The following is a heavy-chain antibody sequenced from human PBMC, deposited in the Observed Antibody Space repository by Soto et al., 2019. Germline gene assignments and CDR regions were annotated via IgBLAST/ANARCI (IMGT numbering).Heavy chain of an antibody. D-gene: IGHD4-4*01. V-gene: IGHV3-30*03. CDR3: ARSRDGYSFYFYYGMDG. CDR2: ILHDGSAE. J-gene: IGHJ6*02. Sequence: GGSLRLSCGASGFTFTSYDMHWVRQAPGKGLEWMALILHDGSAEYYADSVKGRFTISRDNSRSTLYLQMNSLRAEDTAVYYCARSRDGYSFYFYYGMDGWGQGTTVTVSS. CDR1: GFTFTSYD.